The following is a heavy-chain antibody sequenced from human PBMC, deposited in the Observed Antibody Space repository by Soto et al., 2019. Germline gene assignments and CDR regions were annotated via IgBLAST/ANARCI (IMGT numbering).Heavy chain of an antibody. V-gene: IGHV1-3*01. CDR1: GYTFTSYA. Sequence: GASVKVSCKASGYTFTSYAMHWVRQAPGQRLEWMGWINAGNGNTKYSQKFLGRVTITRDTSASTAYMELSSLRSEDTAVYYCARDESIAAAPALDYWGQGTLVTVSS. CDR3: ARDESIAAAPALDY. J-gene: IGHJ4*02. D-gene: IGHD6-13*01. CDR2: INAGNGNT.